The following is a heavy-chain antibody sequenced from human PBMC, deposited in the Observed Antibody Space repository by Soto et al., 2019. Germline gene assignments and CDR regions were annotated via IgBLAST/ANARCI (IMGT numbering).Heavy chain of an antibody. CDR2: IGTAGDT. J-gene: IGHJ4*02. CDR1: GFTFSSYA. CDR3: ARGPYGSGSTTAPYYSDY. D-gene: IGHD3-10*01. V-gene: IGHV3-13*01. Sequence: GGSLRLSCAASGFTFSSYAMSWVRQAPGKGLEWVSAIGTAGDTYYPGSVKGRFTISRENAKNSLYLQMNSLRAGDTAVYYCARGPYGSGSTTAPYYSDYWGQGT.